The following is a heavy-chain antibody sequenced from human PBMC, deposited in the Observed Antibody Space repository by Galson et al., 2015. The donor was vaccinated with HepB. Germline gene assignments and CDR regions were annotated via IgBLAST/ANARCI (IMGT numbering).Heavy chain of an antibody. CDR2: ISAYNGNT. J-gene: IGHJ5*02. D-gene: IGHD3-9*01. V-gene: IGHV1-18*04. Sequence: SVKVSCKASGYTFTSYGISWVRQAPGQGLEWMGWISAYNGNTNYAQKLQGRVTMTTDTSTSTAYMELRSLRSDDTAVYYCAREAYFDWPVNWFDPWGQGTLVTVSS. CDR3: AREAYFDWPVNWFDP. CDR1: GYTFTSYG.